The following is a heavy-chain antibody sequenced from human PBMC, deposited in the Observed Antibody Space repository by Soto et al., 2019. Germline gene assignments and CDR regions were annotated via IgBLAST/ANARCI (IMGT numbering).Heavy chain of an antibody. V-gene: IGHV3-9*01. D-gene: IGHD6-13*01. Sequence: EVQLVESGGGLVQPGRSLRLSCAASGFTFDDYAMHWVRQAPGKGLEWVSGISWNSGSIGYADSVKGRFTISRDNAKNSLYLQMNSLRAEDTALYYCAKDAADVQQLRLGIDYWGQGTLVTVSS. CDR2: ISWNSGSI. CDR3: AKDAADVQQLRLGIDY. J-gene: IGHJ4*02. CDR1: GFTFDDYA.